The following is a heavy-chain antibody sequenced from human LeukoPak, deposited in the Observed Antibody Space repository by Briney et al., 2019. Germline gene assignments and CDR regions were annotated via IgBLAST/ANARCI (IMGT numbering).Heavy chain of an antibody. V-gene: IGHV1-46*01. Sequence: ASVKVSCKPSGYTFISYGISWVRQAPGQGLEWMGIINPSGGSTSYAQKFQGRVTMTRDTSTSTVYMELSSLRSEDTAVYYCARGWVFAIFGVVNRNWFDPWGQGTLVTVSS. CDR1: GYTFISYG. D-gene: IGHD3-3*01. J-gene: IGHJ5*02. CDR3: ARGWVFAIFGVVNRNWFDP. CDR2: INPSGGST.